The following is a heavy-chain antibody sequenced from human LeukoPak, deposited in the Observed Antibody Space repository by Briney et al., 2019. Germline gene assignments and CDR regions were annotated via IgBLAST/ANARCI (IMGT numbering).Heavy chain of an antibody. V-gene: IGHV3-48*03. Sequence: GGSLRLSCAASGFTFSSYEMNWVRQAPGKGLEWVSYISSSGSTIYYADSVKGRFTISRDNAKNSLFLQMNSLRAEDTAVYYCVRDRSPGYFDYWGQGTLVTVSS. D-gene: IGHD3-10*01. CDR2: ISSSGSTI. CDR3: VRDRSPGYFDY. CDR1: GFTFSSYE. J-gene: IGHJ4*02.